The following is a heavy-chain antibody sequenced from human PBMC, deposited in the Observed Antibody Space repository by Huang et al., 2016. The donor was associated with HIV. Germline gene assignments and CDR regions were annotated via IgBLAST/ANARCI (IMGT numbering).Heavy chain of an antibody. D-gene: IGHD4-17*01. Sequence: MVESGGGVVQPGGSLRLSCSASGVTFGHNWMAWVRQAPGKGVQWLTKIRTEGVETYYAAAVMGRFTTSRENARNSVYLQMDNLRVDDTAVYYCGRASAYREYGADFWGQGTLVTVSS. J-gene: IGHJ4*02. CDR3: GRASAYREYGADF. CDR1: GVTFGHNW. V-gene: IGHV3-7*04. CDR2: IRTEGVET.